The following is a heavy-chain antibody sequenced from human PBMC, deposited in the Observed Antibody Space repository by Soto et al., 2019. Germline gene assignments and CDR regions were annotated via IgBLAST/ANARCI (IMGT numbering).Heavy chain of an antibody. J-gene: IGHJ3*01. CDR2: VSSTGTSP. V-gene: IGHV3-23*01. CDR3: AKARPSGGYYYVEAFDV. Sequence: VQLLESGGRLIQPGGSLRLSCSASGFTFSNYAMSWVRQSPGKGLEWVSGVSSTGTSPYYAGSVQGRFTISRDNSKNMFYLQLKSLRAEDTAIYYCAKARPSGGYYYVEAFDVWGQGTMVTVSS. CDR1: GFTFSNYA. D-gene: IGHD3-22*01.